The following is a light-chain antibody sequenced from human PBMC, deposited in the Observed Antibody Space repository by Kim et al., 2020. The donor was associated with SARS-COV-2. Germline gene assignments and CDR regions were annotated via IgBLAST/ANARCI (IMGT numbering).Light chain of an antibody. CDR2: SDR. J-gene: IGLJ2*01. Sequence: APGQTAEITCEGNRIGTKIVHWYQQRPGQAPVVVIYSDRERPSGIPERFSGSNSGGTATLTLSGVEAGDEADYYCQVWDSNSDHVVFGEGTQLTVL. CDR1: RIGTKI. V-gene: IGLV3-21*04. CDR3: QVWDSNSDHVV.